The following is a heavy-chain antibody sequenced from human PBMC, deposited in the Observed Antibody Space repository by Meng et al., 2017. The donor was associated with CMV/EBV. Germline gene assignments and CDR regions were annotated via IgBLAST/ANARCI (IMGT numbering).Heavy chain of an antibody. CDR2: IYTSGST. J-gene: IGHJ5*02. CDR3: AREIVVVPAAIDNWFDP. Sequence: QVQLQESGPGLVKPSGTLSLTCTVSGGSISSYYWSWIRQPAGKGLEWIGRIYTSGSTNYNPSLKSRVTMSVDTSKNQFSLKLSSVTAADTAVYYCAREIVVVPAAIDNWFDPWGQGTLVTVSS. CDR1: GGSISSYY. D-gene: IGHD2-2*02. V-gene: IGHV4-4*07.